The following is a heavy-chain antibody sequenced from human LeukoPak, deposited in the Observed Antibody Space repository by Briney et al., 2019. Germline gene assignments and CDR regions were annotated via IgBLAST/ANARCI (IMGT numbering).Heavy chain of an antibody. Sequence: PGGSLRLSCAASGFTFSRYSMNWVRQAPGKGLEWVSYIRSSSTSIYYAESVEGRFTISRDNARNSLYLQMNSLRDEDTAVYYCARDSNEKSGYLNPIDYWGQGTLVTVSS. J-gene: IGHJ4*02. V-gene: IGHV3-48*02. CDR3: ARDSNEKSGYLNPIDY. CDR1: GFTFSRYS. D-gene: IGHD3-22*01. CDR2: IRSSSTSI.